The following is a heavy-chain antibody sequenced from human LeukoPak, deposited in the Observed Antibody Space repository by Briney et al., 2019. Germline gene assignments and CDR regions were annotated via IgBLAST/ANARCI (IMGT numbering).Heavy chain of an antibody. D-gene: IGHD5-24*01. Sequence: SETLSLTCSVSGASISNYYWSWIRQPPGKGLEWIGYIYYSGSTNYNPSLKSRVTISVDTSKNQFSLKLSSVTAADTAVYYCARARDGYIFDYWGQGTLVTVSS. CDR2: IYYSGST. J-gene: IGHJ4*02. V-gene: IGHV4-59*01. CDR3: ARARDGYIFDY. CDR1: GASISNYY.